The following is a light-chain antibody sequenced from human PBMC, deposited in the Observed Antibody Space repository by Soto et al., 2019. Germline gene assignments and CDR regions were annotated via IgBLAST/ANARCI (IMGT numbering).Light chain of an antibody. CDR2: DAS. Sequence: DIQLTQSPSTMSASVGDRVTITCRASQSVSRFLAWYQQKPGKAPRLLIYDASSLQRGVPSTFSGGGSGTDFTLTISSLQPEDFATYYCQQSHSGITFGQGTRLEIK. CDR3: QQSHSGIT. CDR1: QSVSRF. V-gene: IGKV1-39*01. J-gene: IGKJ5*01.